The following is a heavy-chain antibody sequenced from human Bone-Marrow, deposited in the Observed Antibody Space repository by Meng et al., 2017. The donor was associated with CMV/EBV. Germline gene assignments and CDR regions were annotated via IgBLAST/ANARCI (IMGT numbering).Heavy chain of an antibody. CDR1: GYTFSSYG. CDR2: ISAYNGNT. Sequence: ASVKVSCKASGYTFSSYGISWVRQAPGQGLEWMGWISAYNGNTNHAQNLQGRVTMTRDTSTSTVYMELSSLRSEDTAVYYCARKLAAAGPFDYWGQGTLVTVSS. J-gene: IGHJ4*02. CDR3: ARKLAAAGPFDY. V-gene: IGHV1-18*01. D-gene: IGHD6-13*01.